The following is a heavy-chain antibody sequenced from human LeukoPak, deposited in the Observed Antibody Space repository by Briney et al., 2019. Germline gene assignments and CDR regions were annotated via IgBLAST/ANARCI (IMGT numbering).Heavy chain of an antibody. CDR3: TTDRYYDYVWGSYRYTSFGY. D-gene: IGHD3-16*02. Sequence: GGSLRLSCAASGFTFSNAWMSWVRQAPGKGLEWVGRIKSKTGGGTTDYAAPVKGRFTISRDDSKNTLYLQMNSLKTEDTAVYYCTTDRYYDYVWGSYRYTSFGYWGQGTLVTVSS. CDR2: IKSKTGGGTT. J-gene: IGHJ4*02. V-gene: IGHV3-15*01. CDR1: GFTFSNAW.